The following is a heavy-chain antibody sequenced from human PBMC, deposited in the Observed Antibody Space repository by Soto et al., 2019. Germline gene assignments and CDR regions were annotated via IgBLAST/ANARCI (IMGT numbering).Heavy chain of an antibody. CDR2: INAANGNT. CDR1: GYSFTSYA. V-gene: IGHV1-3*01. Sequence: QVQLVQSGAEVKKPGASVKVTCKASGYSFTSYARHWLRQAPGQGLECMGWINAANGNTRYSQKFQGRVTITRDTSATTAYMDLSSLTSEDTAVYYCARSGGLDDWGQGTLITVSS. CDR3: ARSGGLDD. J-gene: IGHJ4*02. D-gene: IGHD3-10*01.